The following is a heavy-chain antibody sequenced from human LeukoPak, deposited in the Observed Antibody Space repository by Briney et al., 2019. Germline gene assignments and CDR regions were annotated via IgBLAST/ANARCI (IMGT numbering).Heavy chain of an antibody. V-gene: IGHV3-23*01. CDR3: AKGQELDDGVFDS. Sequence: GGSLRLSCAASGFTFSSYAMSWVRQAPGKGLEWVSGITDSGDSTYYADSVKGRFTISRDNSKNTLYLELNSLRVEDTATFYCAKGQELDDGVFDSWGQGTMVTVSS. D-gene: IGHD1-1*01. CDR2: ITDSGDST. J-gene: IGHJ4*02. CDR1: GFTFSSYA.